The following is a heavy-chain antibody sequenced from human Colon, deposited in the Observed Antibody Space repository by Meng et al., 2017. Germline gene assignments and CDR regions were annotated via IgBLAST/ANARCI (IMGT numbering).Heavy chain of an antibody. V-gene: IGHV4-61*01. CDR1: GGSVISNSYY. CDR2: IYYSGST. CDR3: ARDSGYDKNWFDP. J-gene: IGHJ5*02. Sequence: VQLQAPGPGLVRPSETLFPTCSVSGGSVISNSYYWSWIRQPPGKGLEWIGFIYYSGSTNYNPSLKSRVTISVDTSKNQFSLKVSSVTAADTAVYYCARDSGYDKNWFDPWGQGTLVTVSS. D-gene: IGHD5-12*01.